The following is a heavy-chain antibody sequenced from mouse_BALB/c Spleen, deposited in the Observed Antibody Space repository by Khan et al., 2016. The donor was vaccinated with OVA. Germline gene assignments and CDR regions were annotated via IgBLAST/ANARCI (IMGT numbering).Heavy chain of an antibody. CDR2: INPTSGYT. CDR3: TRDRIDY. J-gene: IGHJ2*01. V-gene: IGHV1-7*01. CDR1: GYTFTTYW. Sequence: LEVSGAELAKPGASVKMSCKASGYTFTTYWMHWVKQRPGQGLEWLGYINPTSGYTDYNEKFKDRATLSADKSSSIAYMQLSSLTSEDSAVYYCTRDRIDYWGQGTTLTVSS.